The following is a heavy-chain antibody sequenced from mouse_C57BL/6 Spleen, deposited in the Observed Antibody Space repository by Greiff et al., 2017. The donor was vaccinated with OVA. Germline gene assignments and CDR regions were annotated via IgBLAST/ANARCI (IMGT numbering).Heavy chain of an antibody. CDR1: GYTFTSYW. Sequence: QVHVKQPGAELVMPGASVKLSCKASGYTFTSYWMHWVKQRPGQGLEWIGEIDPSDTYTNYNQKFKGKSTLTVDKSSSTAYMQLSSLTSEDSAVYYCARRDSNLYYAMDYWGQGTSVTVSS. CDR2: IDPSDTYT. V-gene: IGHV1-69*01. J-gene: IGHJ4*01. CDR3: ARRDSNLYYAMDY. D-gene: IGHD2-5*01.